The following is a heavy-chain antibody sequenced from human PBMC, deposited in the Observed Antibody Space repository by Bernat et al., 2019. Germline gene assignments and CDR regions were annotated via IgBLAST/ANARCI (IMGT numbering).Heavy chain of an antibody. J-gene: IGHJ3*02. D-gene: IGHD3-3*01. CDR2: ISWNSGSI. Sequence: EVQLVESGGGLVQPGRSLRLSCAASGFTFDDYAMHWVRQAPGKGLEWVSGISWNSGSIGYADSVKGRFTISRDNAKNSLYLQMNSLRAEDTALYYCAKDMETVTYYDFLGAFDIWGQGTMVTVSS. CDR3: AKDMETVTYYDFLGAFDI. V-gene: IGHV3-9*01. CDR1: GFTFDDYA.